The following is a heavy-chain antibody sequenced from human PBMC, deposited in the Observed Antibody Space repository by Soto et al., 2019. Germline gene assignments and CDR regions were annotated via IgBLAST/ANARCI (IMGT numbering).Heavy chain of an antibody. V-gene: IGHV4-59*01. CDR2: IYYSGST. J-gene: IGHJ4*02. Sequence: SETLSLTCTVSGGSISSYYWSWIRQPPGKGLEWIGYIYYSGSTNYNPSLKSRVTISVDTSKNQFSLKLSSVTAADTAVYYCARASHYTEYYFDYWAREPWSPSPQ. CDR1: GGSISSYY. CDR3: ARASHYTEYYFDY. D-gene: IGHD1-26*01.